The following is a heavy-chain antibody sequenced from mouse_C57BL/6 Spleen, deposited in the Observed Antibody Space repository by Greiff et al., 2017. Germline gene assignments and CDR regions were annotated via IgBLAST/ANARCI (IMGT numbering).Heavy chain of an antibody. J-gene: IGHJ4*01. CDR3: ARAIYLAGAMDY. CDR1: GYTFTDYN. Sequence: EVQLQQSGPELVKPGASVKMSCKASGYTFTDYNMHWVKQSPGKSLEWLGYINPNNGGTSYNQKFKGKATLTVNKSSSTAYMELRRLTSEDSAVYYCARAIYLAGAMDYWGQGTSVTVSS. CDR2: INPNNGGT. V-gene: IGHV1-22*01. D-gene: IGHD2-3*01.